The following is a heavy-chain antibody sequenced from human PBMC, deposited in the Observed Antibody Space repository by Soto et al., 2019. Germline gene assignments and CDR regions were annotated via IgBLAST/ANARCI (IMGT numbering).Heavy chain of an antibody. CDR1: GYSFTSYW. D-gene: IGHD6-19*01. V-gene: IGHV5-51*01. CDR2: IYPGDSDT. CDR3: ARRLSTGWFFDF. Sequence: GESLKISCKGSGYSFTSYWIGWVRQMPGKGLEWMGIIYPGDSDTRYSPSFQGQVAFSADKSISTACLQWSGLKASDTAIYYCARRLSTGWFFDFWGQGTLVTVSS. J-gene: IGHJ4*02.